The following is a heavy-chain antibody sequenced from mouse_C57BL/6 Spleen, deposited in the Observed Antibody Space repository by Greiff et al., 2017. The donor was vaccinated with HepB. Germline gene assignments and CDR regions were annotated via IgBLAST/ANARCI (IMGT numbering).Heavy chain of an antibody. Sequence: VHVKQSGPGLAKPSQTLSLTCSVTGYSITSDYWNWIRKFPGNKLEYMGYISYSGSTYYNPSLKSRISITRDTSKNQYYLQLNSVTTEDTATYYCAREYDGYYRYFDVWGTGTTVTVSS. D-gene: IGHD2-3*01. V-gene: IGHV3-8*01. CDR3: AREYDGYYRYFDV. CDR2: ISYSGST. CDR1: GYSITSDY. J-gene: IGHJ1*03.